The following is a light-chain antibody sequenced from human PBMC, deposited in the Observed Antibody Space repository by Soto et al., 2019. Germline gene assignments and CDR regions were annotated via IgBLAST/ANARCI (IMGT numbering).Light chain of an antibody. CDR3: AAWDNSLPDYV. Sequence: QSALTQAPSASETPGQRVTISCSGGSSNIGRNTVNWYQQLPGTAPKLLIYSNNRRPSGVPDRFSGSKSGTSASLAISGLQSEDEADYYCAAWDNSLPDYVFGTGTKVTVL. CDR1: SSNIGRNT. J-gene: IGLJ1*01. CDR2: SNN. V-gene: IGLV1-44*01.